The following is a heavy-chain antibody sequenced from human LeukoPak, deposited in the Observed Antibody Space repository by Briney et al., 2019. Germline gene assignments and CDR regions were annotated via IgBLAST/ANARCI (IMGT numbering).Heavy chain of an antibody. CDR2: IYYGGST. V-gene: IGHV4-59*01. CDR1: GGSISSYY. J-gene: IGHJ4*02. D-gene: IGHD2-15*01. Sequence: SETLSLTCTVSGGSISSYYWSWIRQPPGKGLEWIGYIYYGGSTNYNPSLKSRVTISVDTSKNQFSLKLSSVTAADTAIYYCARGATHFDYWGQGTLVTVSS. CDR3: ARGATHFDY.